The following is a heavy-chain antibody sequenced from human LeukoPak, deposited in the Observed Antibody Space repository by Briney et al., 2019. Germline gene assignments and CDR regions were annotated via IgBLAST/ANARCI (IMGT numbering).Heavy chain of an antibody. V-gene: IGHV3-48*01. D-gene: IGHD3-3*01. J-gene: IGHJ5*02. Sequence: GGSQRLSCAASGFTFSSYSLNWVRQAPGKGLEWISYISPSSTSIYYADSVKGRFTISRDNAKNSLYLQMNSLRAEDTAVYYCARDGASGNNWFGPWGQGTLVTVSS. CDR3: ARDGASGNNWFGP. CDR1: GFTFSSYS. CDR2: ISPSSTSI.